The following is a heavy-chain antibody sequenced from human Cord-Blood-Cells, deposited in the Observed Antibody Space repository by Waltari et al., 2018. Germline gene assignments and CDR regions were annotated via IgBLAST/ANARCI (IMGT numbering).Heavy chain of an antibody. V-gene: IGHV1-69*06. D-gene: IGHD3-10*01. J-gene: IGHJ4*02. CDR2: IIPIFGKA. Sequence: QVQLVQSGAEVKKPGSSVKVSCKASGGTFSSYAISWVRQAPGQGLEWMGGIIPIFGKANYAQKFQGRFTITADKSTSTAYSGLSSLRSEDTALYYCARGRGGYYFDYWGQGTLVTVSS. CDR1: GGTFSSYA. CDR3: ARGRGGYYFDY.